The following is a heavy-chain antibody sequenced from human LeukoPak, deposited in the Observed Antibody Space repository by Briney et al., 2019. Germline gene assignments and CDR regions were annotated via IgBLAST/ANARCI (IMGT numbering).Heavy chain of an antibody. D-gene: IGHD2-21*01. CDR1: GGSIRSSTYF. Sequence: KPSETLSLTCTVSGGSIRSSTYFWVWIRQPPGKGPEWIGGIYSGGNTVYNPSVKGRVTISVDTSKNQFSLSLNSLTAADTAVYYCARHVANVDYIDYWGQGILVTVSS. J-gene: IGHJ4*02. V-gene: IGHV4-39*01. CDR3: ARHVANVDYIDY. CDR2: IYSGGNT.